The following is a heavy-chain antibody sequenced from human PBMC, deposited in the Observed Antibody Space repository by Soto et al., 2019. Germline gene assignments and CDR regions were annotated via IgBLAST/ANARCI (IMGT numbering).Heavy chain of an antibody. Sequence: ASVQVSCKASGYTFTGYYMHWVRQARGQGLEWMGWINPNSGGTNYAQKFQGRVTMTRDTSISTAYMELSRLRSDDTAAYYCAPANLSSSWYWFDSCDQATLVTLSP. J-gene: IGHJ5*01. V-gene: IGHV1-2*02. D-gene: IGHD6-13*01. CDR2: INPNSGGT. CDR1: GYTFTGYY. CDR3: APANLSSSWYWFDS.